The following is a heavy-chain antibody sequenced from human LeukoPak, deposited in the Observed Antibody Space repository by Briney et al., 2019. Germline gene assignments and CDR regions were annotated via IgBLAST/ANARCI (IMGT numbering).Heavy chain of an antibody. CDR2: TSSSDPGT. CDR3: ARKTDSGGQGDY. J-gene: IGHJ4*02. Sequence: LGGSLRLSCAASGFPLSSYAMSWVRQASGKGLEWVSATSSSDPGTYYADSVRGRFTISRDNSKNTLYLQMNSLRAEDTAVYYCARKTDSGGQGDYWGPGTLVTVSS. CDR1: GFPLSSYA. V-gene: IGHV3-23*01. D-gene: IGHD3-22*01.